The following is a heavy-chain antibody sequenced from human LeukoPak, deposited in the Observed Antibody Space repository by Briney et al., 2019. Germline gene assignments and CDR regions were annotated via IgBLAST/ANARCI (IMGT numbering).Heavy chain of an antibody. CDR2: MNPNSGNT. CDR1: GYTFTSYD. Sequence: ASVKVSCKASGYTFTSYDINWVRQATGQGREWVGWMNPNSGNTGYAQKFQGRVTITRNTSISTAYMELSSLRSEDTAVYYCARVGEERGYSGYDLDYWGQGTLVTVSS. V-gene: IGHV1-8*03. J-gene: IGHJ4*02. CDR3: ARVGEERGYSGYDLDY. D-gene: IGHD5-12*01.